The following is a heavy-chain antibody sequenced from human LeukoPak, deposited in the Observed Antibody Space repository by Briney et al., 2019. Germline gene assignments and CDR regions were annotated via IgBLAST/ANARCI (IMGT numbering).Heavy chain of an antibody. J-gene: IGHJ3*02. V-gene: IGHV1-2*02. D-gene: IGHD2-15*01. CDR3: ARXCSXADCYSGNAFDI. CDR1: GYTFTDYY. CDR2: INPSDGDT. Sequence: ASVKVSCKTSGYTFTDYYMQWVRQAPGQGLEWMGWINPSDGDTKSARKFQGRVTMTRDTSISTAYLELSRLTSDDTAIYYCARXCSXADCYSGNAFDIWGQGTMVTVSS.